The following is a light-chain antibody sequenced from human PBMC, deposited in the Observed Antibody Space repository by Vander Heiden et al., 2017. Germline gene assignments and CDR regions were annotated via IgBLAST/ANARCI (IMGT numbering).Light chain of an antibody. V-gene: IGKV1-39*01. CDR1: QSISNY. J-gene: IGKJ2*01. CDR3: QQNDSTPST. Sequence: LQMTQSPSSLSASVGDRVTITCRASQSISNYLNWYQQKPGRAPKLLIYAASSLQSGVPSRFSGSGSGTDFTLTISSLQPEDFATYYCQQNDSTPSTFGQGTKLEIK. CDR2: AAS.